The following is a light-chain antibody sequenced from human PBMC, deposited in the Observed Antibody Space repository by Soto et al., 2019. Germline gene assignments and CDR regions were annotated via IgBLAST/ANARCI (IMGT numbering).Light chain of an antibody. CDR1: QSLLESNGNNY. CDR3: MQALRMLT. CDR2: LGS. J-gene: IGKJ3*01. V-gene: IGKV2-28*01. Sequence: IEVTQSPLSLSVTPGEPASISCRSSQSLLESNGNNYLDWYLQKPGQSPQLLIYLGSNRASGVPVRFSGSGSGTDFILKISRVEAEDVGVYYCMQALRMLTFGPGTKVEIK.